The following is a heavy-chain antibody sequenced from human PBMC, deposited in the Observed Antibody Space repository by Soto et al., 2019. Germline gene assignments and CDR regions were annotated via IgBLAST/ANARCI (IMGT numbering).Heavy chain of an antibody. J-gene: IGHJ4*02. CDR3: ARGGRWLDFHS. D-gene: IGHD6-19*01. CDR1: AFDFGGSW. CDR2: IMPDGNKK. Sequence: EVQLVESGGGLVQPGVSLRLSCAPSAFDFGGSWMSWVRQAPGKGLEWVANIMPDGNKKYYVDSVKGRFTISRDNTKNSLVLQMNSLRAEDTAVYYCARGGRWLDFHSCGQGTLVTVSS. V-gene: IGHV3-7*01.